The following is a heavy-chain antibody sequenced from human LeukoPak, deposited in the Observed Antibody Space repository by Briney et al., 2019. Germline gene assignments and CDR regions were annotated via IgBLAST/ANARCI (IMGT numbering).Heavy chain of an antibody. CDR3: ARDFSYSDY. CDR2: IKQDGSEK. D-gene: IGHD2/OR15-2a*01. J-gene: IGHJ4*02. Sequence: SGGSLRLSCVASGFTFSNYWMTWVRQAPGKGLERVANIKQDGSEKYYVDSVKGRFTISRDNAKNSLYLQMNSLRAEDTAVYYCARDFSYSDYWGQGTLVTVSA. CDR1: GFTFSNYW. V-gene: IGHV3-7*04.